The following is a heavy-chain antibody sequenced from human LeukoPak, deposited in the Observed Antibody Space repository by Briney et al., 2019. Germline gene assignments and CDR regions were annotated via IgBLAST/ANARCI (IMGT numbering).Heavy chain of an antibody. CDR2: ISSSSTTI. D-gene: IGHD6-6*01. J-gene: IGHJ4*02. Sequence: GGSLRLSCAASGFTFSSYSMNWVRQAPGKGLEWVSYISSSSTTIYYAGSVKGRFTISRDNAKNSLYLQMNSLRAEDTAVYYCARSIEYSSSSGIDYWGQGALVTVSS. CDR1: GFTFSSYS. CDR3: ARSIEYSSSSGIDY. V-gene: IGHV3-48*01.